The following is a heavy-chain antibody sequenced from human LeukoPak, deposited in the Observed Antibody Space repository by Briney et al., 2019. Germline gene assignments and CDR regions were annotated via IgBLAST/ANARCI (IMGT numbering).Heavy chain of an antibody. CDR3: AVSNWMDP. V-gene: IGHV3-30*03. CDR1: GFTFSSYG. CDR2: ISYDGSNK. Sequence: GGSLRLSCAASGFTFSSYGMHWVRQAPGKGLEWVAVISYDGSNKYYADSVKGRFTISRDNSKNTLHLQMISLRAEDTAVYYCAVSNWMDPWGQGTLVTVSS. J-gene: IGHJ5*02.